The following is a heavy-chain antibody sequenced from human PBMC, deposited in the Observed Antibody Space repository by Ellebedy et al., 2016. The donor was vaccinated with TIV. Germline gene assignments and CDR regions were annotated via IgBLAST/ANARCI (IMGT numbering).Heavy chain of an antibody. CDR3: ARRHPYYFYMDV. V-gene: IGHV3-23*01. CDR2: ISGSGGRT. Sequence: GGSLRLSXAVSGFTFSRTVMNWVRQAPGKGLQWVSSISGSGGRTYYGDSVKGRFTISRDNSKNTLYLQMNSLRAGDTAVYYCARRHPYYFYMDVWGKGTTVTVSS. CDR1: GFTFSRTV. J-gene: IGHJ6*03.